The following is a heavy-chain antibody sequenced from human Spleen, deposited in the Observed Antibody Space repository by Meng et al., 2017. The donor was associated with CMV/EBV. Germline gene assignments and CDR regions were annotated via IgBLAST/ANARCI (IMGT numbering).Heavy chain of an antibody. CDR2: INPNSGGT. Sequence: ASVKVSCKASGFTFDSHGFTWVRQAPGQGLEWMGWINPNSGGTNYAQKFQGRVTMTRDTSISTAYMELSRLRSDDTAVYYCARSPRTISNNWFDPWGQGTLVTVSS. J-gene: IGHJ5*02. D-gene: IGHD3-3*01. V-gene: IGHV1-2*02. CDR1: GFTFDSHG. CDR3: ARSPRTISNNWFDP.